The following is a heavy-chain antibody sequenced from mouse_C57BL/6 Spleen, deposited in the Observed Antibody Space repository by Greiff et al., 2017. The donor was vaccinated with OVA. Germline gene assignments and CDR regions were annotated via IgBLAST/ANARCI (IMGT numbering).Heavy chain of an antibody. CDR2: IDPSDSYT. CDR1: GYTFTSYW. D-gene: IGHD3-2*02. J-gene: IGHJ2*01. CDR3: ARREAQALDY. Sequence: VQLQQPGAELVKPGASVKLSCKASGYTFTSYWMQWVKQRPGQGLEWIGEIDPSDSYTNYNQKFKGKATLTVDTSSSTAYMQLSSLTSEDSAVYYCARREAQALDYWGQGTTLTVSS. V-gene: IGHV1-50*01.